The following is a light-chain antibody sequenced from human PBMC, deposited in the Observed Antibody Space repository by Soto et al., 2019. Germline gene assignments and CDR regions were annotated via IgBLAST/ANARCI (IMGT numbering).Light chain of an antibody. CDR3: QSYDSSLSAHVV. CDR1: SSNIEAGYD. Sequence: QSVLTQPPSVSGAPGQSATISCTGSSSNIEAGYDVHWYQQLPGTAPKLLIYGNSNRPSGVPDRFSGSKSGTSASLAITGLQADDESDYYCQSYDSSLSAHVVFGGGTKLTVL. CDR2: GNS. J-gene: IGLJ2*01. V-gene: IGLV1-40*01.